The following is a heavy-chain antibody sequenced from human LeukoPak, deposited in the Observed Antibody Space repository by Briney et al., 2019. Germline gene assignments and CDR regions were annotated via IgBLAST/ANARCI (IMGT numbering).Heavy chain of an antibody. D-gene: IGHD3-9*01. Sequence: SDKVPCMPSGGTLSSYAISWVRQAPGQGREWMGRIIPIYGKANYAHQSQGRVNLTTDESTSTAYLELGSLNSQGHAGYFCARYGSDDSLTGYLPLDYWGQGTLVSVSS. J-gene: IGHJ4*02. CDR3: ARYGSDDSLTGYLPLDY. CDR1: GGTLSSYA. CDR2: IIPIYGKA. V-gene: IGHV1-69*05.